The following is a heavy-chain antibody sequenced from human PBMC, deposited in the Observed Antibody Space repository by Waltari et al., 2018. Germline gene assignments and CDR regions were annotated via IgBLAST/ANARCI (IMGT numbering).Heavy chain of an antibody. CDR2: IFWSSGNV. V-gene: IGHV3-9*01. CDR1: GFTFGEHA. J-gene: IGHJ1*01. CDR3: VKDTDQGGALH. D-gene: IGHD3-16*01. Sequence: EVQLVESGGGLVQPGRSLRLPCAGSGFTFGEHAMPWVRQTPGKGLEWVAGIFWSSGNVGYADSVRGRFTISRDKAKNSLYLQINILRPEDTALYYCVKDTDQGGALHWGQGTLVTVSS.